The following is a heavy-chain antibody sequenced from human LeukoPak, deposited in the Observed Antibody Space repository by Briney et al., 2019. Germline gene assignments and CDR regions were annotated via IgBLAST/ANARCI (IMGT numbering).Heavy chain of an antibody. Sequence: GGSLRLSCAASGFTLSSYGMHWVRQAPGKGLEWVAVIWYDGSNKYYADSVKGRFTISRDNSKNALYLQMNSLRAEDTAVYYCAREAVAGSTFDYWGQGTLVTVSS. V-gene: IGHV3-33*01. CDR2: IWYDGSNK. CDR1: GFTLSSYG. D-gene: IGHD6-19*01. J-gene: IGHJ4*02. CDR3: AREAVAGSTFDY.